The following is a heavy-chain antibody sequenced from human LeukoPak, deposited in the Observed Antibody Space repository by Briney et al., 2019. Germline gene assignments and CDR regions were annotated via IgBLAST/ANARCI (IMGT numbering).Heavy chain of an antibody. J-gene: IGHJ6*03. V-gene: IGHV3-23*01. CDR2: ISGSGGST. D-gene: IGHD6-13*01. CDR1: GFTFSSYA. CDR3: ANIAPRKVYYYYMDG. Sequence: GGSLRLSCAASGFTFSSYAMSWVRHSPGKGLEGVLDISGSGGSTYYTDSVKGRFTIPRDHPKTTVYLQMDSLRAEDTAVYYCANIAPRKVYYYYMDGWGKGTTVTVSS.